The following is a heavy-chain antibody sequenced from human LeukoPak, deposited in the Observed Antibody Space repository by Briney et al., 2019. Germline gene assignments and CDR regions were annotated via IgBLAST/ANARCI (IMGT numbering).Heavy chain of an antibody. CDR3: AKDLGSGWYGYFDY. CDR2: IWYDGSNK. Sequence: PGGSLRLSCAPSGFTFSSYGMHWVRQAPGKGLEWVAVIWYDGSNKYYADSVKGRFTISRDNSKNTLYLQMNSLRAEDTAVYYCAKDLGSGWYGYFDYWGQGTLVTVSS. CDR1: GFTFSSYG. D-gene: IGHD6-19*01. J-gene: IGHJ4*02. V-gene: IGHV3-33*06.